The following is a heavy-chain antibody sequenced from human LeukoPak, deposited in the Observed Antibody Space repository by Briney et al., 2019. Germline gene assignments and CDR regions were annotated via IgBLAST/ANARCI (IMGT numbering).Heavy chain of an antibody. CDR1: GGSISSYY. Sequence: SETLSLTCTVSGGSISSYYWSWIRQPPGKGLEWIGYIYYSGSTYYNPSLKSRVTISVDTSKNQFSLKLSSVTAADTAVYYCARTRPPADYWGQGTLVTVSS. CDR2: IYYSGST. V-gene: IGHV4-59*08. CDR3: ARTRPPADY. J-gene: IGHJ4*02.